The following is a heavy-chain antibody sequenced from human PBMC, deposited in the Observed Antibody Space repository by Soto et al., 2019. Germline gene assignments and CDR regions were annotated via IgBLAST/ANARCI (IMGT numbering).Heavy chain of an antibody. CDR2: ISSSSSTI. CDR3: ARPRPSGHYYYYGMDV. V-gene: IGHV3-48*02. CDR1: GFTFSSYS. D-gene: IGHD3-10*01. Sequence: EVQLVESGGGLVQPGGSLRLSCAASGFTFSSYSMNWVRQAPGKGLEWVSYISSSSSTIYYADSVKGRFTISRDNAKNSLYLQMNSLRDEDTAVYYCARPRPSGHYYYYGMDVWGQGTTVTVSS. J-gene: IGHJ6*02.